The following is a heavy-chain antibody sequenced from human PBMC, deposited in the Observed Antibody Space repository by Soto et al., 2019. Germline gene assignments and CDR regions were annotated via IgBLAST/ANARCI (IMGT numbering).Heavy chain of an antibody. D-gene: IGHD2-15*01. CDR1: GYTFTSYD. CDR3: ARGGYCSGGSCYKEYYYYMDV. CDR2: MNPNSGNT. J-gene: IGHJ6*03. V-gene: IGHV1-8*01. Sequence: QVQLVQSGAEVKKPGASVKVSCKASGYTFTSYDINWVRQATGQGLEWMGWMNPNSGNTGYAQKFQGRVTMTRNTSISTAYMELSSLGSEDTAVYYCARGGYCSGGSCYKEYYYYMDVWGKGTTVTVSS.